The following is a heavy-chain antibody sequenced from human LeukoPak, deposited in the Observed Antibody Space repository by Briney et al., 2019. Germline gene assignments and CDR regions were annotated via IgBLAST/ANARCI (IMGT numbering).Heavy chain of an antibody. D-gene: IGHD3-16*02. CDR3: TGGAYVWGSYRLRSANWFDP. CDR2: INHSGST. J-gene: IGHJ5*02. V-gene: IGHV4-34*01. Sequence: SETLSLTCAVYGGSFSGYYWSWIRQPPGKGLEWIGEINHSGSTNYNPSLKSRVTISVDTSKNQFSLKLSSVTAADTAVYYCTGGAYVWGSYRLRSANWFDPWGQGTLVTVSS. CDR1: GGSFSGYY.